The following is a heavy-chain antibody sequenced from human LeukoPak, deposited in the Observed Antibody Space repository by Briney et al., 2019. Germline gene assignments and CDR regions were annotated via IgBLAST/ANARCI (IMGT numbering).Heavy chain of an antibody. CDR2: IYYSGST. D-gene: IGHD6-13*01. CDR3: ATRSAAAGDDYYFDY. J-gene: IGHJ4*02. Sequence: SETLSLTCTVSGGSIGSYYWSWIRQPPGKGLEWIGYIYYSGSTNYNPSLKSRVTISVDTSKNQFSLKLSSVTAADTAVYYCATRSAAAGDDYYFDYWGQGTLVTVSS. V-gene: IGHV4-59*01. CDR1: GGSIGSYY.